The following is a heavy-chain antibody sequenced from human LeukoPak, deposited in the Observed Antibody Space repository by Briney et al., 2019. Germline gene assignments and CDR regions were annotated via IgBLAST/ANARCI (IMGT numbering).Heavy chain of an antibody. V-gene: IGHV3-15*01. J-gene: IGHJ4*02. CDR1: GFTFSNAW. D-gene: IGHD5-12*01. CDR3: TTSGYDFFANSFDY. Sequence: KSGGSLRLSCAASGFTFSNAWMSWVRQAPGKGLEWVGRIKSKTDGGTTDYAAPVKGRFTISRDDSKNTLYLQMNSLKTEDTAVYYCTTSGYDFFANSFDYWGQGTLVTVSS. CDR2: IKSKTDGGTT.